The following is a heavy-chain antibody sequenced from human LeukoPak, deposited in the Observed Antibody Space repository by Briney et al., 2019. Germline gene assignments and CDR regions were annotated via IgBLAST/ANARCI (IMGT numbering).Heavy chain of an antibody. D-gene: IGHD2-15*01. CDR1: GFTFSSFS. Sequence: GGSLRLSCAASGFTFSSFSMNWVRQAPGKGLEWVSSISSSSYIYYADSVKGRFTISRDNAKNSLYLQMNSLRAEDTAVYYCVLSGYCSGGSCYRDGYYFDYWGQGTLVTVSS. J-gene: IGHJ4*02. V-gene: IGHV3-21*01. CDR3: VLSGYCSGGSCYRDGYYFDY. CDR2: ISSSSYI.